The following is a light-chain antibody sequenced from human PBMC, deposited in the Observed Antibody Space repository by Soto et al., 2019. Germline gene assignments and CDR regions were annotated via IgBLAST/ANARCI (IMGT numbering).Light chain of an antibody. V-gene: IGLV2-14*01. CDR3: SSYTGSSTLVV. CDR2: GVS. CDR1: SDDVGDYNF. Sequence: QSALTQPASVSGSPGQSITISCTGTSDDVGDYNFVSWYQQHPGKPPKLIIYGVSDRPSGVSNRFSGSKSGNTASLTISGRQAEDEATYYCSSYTGSSTLVVFGGGTKLTVL. J-gene: IGLJ3*02.